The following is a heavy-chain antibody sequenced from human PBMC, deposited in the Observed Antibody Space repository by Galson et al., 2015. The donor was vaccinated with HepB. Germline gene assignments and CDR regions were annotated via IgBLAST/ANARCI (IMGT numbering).Heavy chain of an antibody. D-gene: IGHD3-10*02. Sequence: SLRLSCADSGFSFNTYAMGWVRQAPGKGLEWVSSISGGVGTTYYGDSVKGRFSMSRDNSRTTLYLQMNSLRGEDTAIYYLSKEGILLCGFGMDVWGQGTPVTVSS. CDR3: SKEGILLCGFGMDV. CDR1: GFSFNTYA. J-gene: IGHJ6*02. V-gene: IGHV3-23*01. CDR2: ISGGVGTT.